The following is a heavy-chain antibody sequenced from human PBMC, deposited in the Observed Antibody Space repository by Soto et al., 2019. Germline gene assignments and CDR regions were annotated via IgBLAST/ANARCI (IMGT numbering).Heavy chain of an antibody. Sequence: GGPVKVSCKASGYTFTGYYMHWVRQAPGQGLEWMGWINPNSGGTNYAQKFQGRVTMTRDTSISTAYMELSRLRSDDTAVYYCARWWPYYYDSSDYGMDVWGQGTTVTVSS. CDR1: GYTFTGYY. CDR2: INPNSGGT. J-gene: IGHJ6*02. D-gene: IGHD3-22*01. CDR3: ARWWPYYYDSSDYGMDV. V-gene: IGHV1-2*02.